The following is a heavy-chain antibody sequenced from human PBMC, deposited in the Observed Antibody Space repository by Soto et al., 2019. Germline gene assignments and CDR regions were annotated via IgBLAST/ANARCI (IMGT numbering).Heavy chain of an antibody. CDR2: ILVGGST. CDR3: AKATATGGGAFDI. V-gene: IGHV3-23*01. D-gene: IGHD2-8*02. Sequence: LRLSCAASGFICSSYDMSWVRQAPGKGLEWVSTILVGGSTHYEDSVKGRFTISRDGSKNTVYLQMNSLTAGDTAVYYCAKATATGGGAFDICGQGTMVTVSS. J-gene: IGHJ3*02. CDR1: GFICSSYD.